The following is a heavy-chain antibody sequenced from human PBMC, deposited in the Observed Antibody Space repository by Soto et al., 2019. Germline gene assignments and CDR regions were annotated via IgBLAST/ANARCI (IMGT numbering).Heavy chain of an antibody. CDR3: ARDVAAGDH. CDR2: INPARGST. V-gene: IGHV1-46*01. D-gene: IGHD6-13*01. Sequence: QVQLVQSGAEVKKPGASVKHSCRTSGYTFTYYYIHWVRQAPGLGLEWMGIINPARGSTNYAQDFQGRVTVTLDTSTTTVYMDLGGLRAEDTAIFACARDVAAGDHWGQGTLVTVSS. J-gene: IGHJ4*02. CDR1: GYTFTYYY.